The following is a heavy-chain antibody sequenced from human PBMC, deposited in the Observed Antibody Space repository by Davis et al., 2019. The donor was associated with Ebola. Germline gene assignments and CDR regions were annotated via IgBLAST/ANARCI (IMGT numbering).Heavy chain of an antibody. D-gene: IGHD6-13*01. J-gene: IGHJ6*02. CDR2: ISSSSSYI. Sequence: PGGSLKISCAASGFTFSSYSMNWVRQAPGKGLEWVSSISSSSSYIYYADSVKGRFTISRDYAKNSLYLQMNSLRAEDTAVYYCARGAAPAVRFDYYGMDVWGQGTTVTVSS. CDR1: GFTFSSYS. CDR3: ARGAAPAVRFDYYGMDV. V-gene: IGHV3-21*01.